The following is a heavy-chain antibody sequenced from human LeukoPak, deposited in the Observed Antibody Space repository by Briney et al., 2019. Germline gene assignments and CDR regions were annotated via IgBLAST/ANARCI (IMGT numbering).Heavy chain of an antibody. Sequence: GGSLRLSCAASGFTVSSNYMSWVRQAPGKGLEWVSVIYSGGSTYYADSVKGRFTISRDNSKNTLYLQMNSLRAEDTAVYYCARDWSWSGYYKGLAVDSWGQGTLVTVSS. CDR2: IYSGGST. V-gene: IGHV3-66*02. J-gene: IGHJ4*02. D-gene: IGHD3-3*01. CDR1: GFTVSSNY. CDR3: ARDWSWSGYYKGLAVDS.